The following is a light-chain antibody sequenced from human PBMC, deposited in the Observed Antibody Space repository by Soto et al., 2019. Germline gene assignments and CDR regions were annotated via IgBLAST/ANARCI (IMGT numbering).Light chain of an antibody. CDR2: YDD. V-gene: IGLV1-36*01. CDR1: SSNIGNNA. Sequence: QSVLTQPPSVSKAPRQRVTISCSGSSSNIGNNAVNWYQQLPGKAPKLLIYYDDLLPSGVSDRFSGSKSGTSASLAISGLQSEDEADYYCAAWDDSLNAVVFGGGTKVTVL. CDR3: AAWDDSLNAVV. J-gene: IGLJ2*01.